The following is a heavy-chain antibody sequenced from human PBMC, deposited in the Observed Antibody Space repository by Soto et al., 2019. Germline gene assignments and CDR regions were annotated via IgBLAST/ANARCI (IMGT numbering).Heavy chain of an antibody. V-gene: IGHV4-59*01. CDR1: GGSISSYY. J-gene: IGHJ4*02. CDR3: ARLAYYYDSSGYLFDY. D-gene: IGHD3-22*01. Sequence: PSETLSLTCTVSGGSISSYYWSWIRQPPGKGLEWIGYIYYSGSTNYNPSLKSRVTISVDTSKNQFSLKLSSVTAADTAVYYCARLAYYYDSSGYLFDYWGQGTLVTVS. CDR2: IYYSGST.